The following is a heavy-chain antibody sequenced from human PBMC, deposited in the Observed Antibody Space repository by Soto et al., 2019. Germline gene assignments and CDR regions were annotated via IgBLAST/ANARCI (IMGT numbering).Heavy chain of an antibody. Sequence: QVQLQESGPGLVKPSETLSLTCTVSGGSISSYYWSWIRQPPGKGLEYIGYIYHSGSTNYNPSLKSRVTISLDTSKNQFSLRLSSVTAADTAVYYCARDTGGASGWLLGYWGQGTLVTVSS. CDR2: IYHSGST. V-gene: IGHV4-59*01. CDR3: ARDTGGASGWLLGY. CDR1: GGSISSYY. D-gene: IGHD6-19*01. J-gene: IGHJ4*02.